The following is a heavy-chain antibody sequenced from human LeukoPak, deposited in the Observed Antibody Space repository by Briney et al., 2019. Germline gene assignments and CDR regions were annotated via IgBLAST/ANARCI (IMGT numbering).Heavy chain of an antibody. CDR3: TKGGELMNY. J-gene: IGHJ4*02. V-gene: IGHV4-4*08. CDR2: IYTSGST. CDR1: GDSISGYY. D-gene: IGHD1-26*01. Sequence: PSETLSLTCTVSGDSISGYYWSWIRQPPGKGLEWIGRIYTSGSTNYNPSLKSRVTISIDASKNQFSLRLSSVTAADTAVYYCTKGGELMNYWGQGTLVTVSS.